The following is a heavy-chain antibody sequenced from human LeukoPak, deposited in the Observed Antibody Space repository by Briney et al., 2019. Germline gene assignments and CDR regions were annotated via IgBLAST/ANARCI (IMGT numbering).Heavy chain of an antibody. CDR2: ISYDGGSE. CDR1: GFTFSNFG. Sequence: GGSLRLSCAASGFTFSNFGMHWVRQPPGKGLEWVAVISYDGGSEYYTDSVKGRFTISRDNSKNTLYLQMNSLRAEDTAVYYCAKAGSGYYYYYYGMDVWGQGTTVTVSS. V-gene: IGHV3-30*18. CDR3: AKAGSGYYYYYYGMDV. D-gene: IGHD3-22*01. J-gene: IGHJ6*02.